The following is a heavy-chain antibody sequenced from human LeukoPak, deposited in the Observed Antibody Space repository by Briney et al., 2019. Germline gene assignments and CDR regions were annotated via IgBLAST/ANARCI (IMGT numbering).Heavy chain of an antibody. Sequence: SETLSLTCTVSGGSISSGDYYWSWIRQPPGKGLEWIGFIYYSGSTSYNPSLKSRVTISLDTSKNYFSLKLTSVTAADTARYYCARGDYYDSSGYYYHWGQGTLVTVSS. J-gene: IGHJ5*02. CDR2: IYYSGST. V-gene: IGHV4-30-4*08. CDR1: GGSISSGDYY. CDR3: ARGDYYDSSGYYYH. D-gene: IGHD3-22*01.